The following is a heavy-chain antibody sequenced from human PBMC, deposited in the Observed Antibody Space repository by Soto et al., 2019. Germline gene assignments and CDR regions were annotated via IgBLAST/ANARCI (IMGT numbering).Heavy chain of an antibody. CDR3: ASRAGHYDSSGYYPFDY. Sequence: APVKVSCKASGGTFSSYAISWVRQAPGQGLEWMGGIIPIFGTANYAQKFQGRVTITADESTSTAYMELSSLRSEDTAVYYCASRAGHYDSSGYYPFDYWGQGTLVTVSS. V-gene: IGHV1-69*13. CDR1: GGTFSSYA. CDR2: IIPIFGTA. J-gene: IGHJ4*02. D-gene: IGHD3-22*01.